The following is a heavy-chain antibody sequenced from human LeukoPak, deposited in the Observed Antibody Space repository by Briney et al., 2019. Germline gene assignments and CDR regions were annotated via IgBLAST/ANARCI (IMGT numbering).Heavy chain of an antibody. CDR3: ARDRFWGSYSEGAFDC. V-gene: IGHV3-11*01. Sequence: GGSLRLSCAASGFTFSDYYMSWIRQAPGKGLEWVSYVSSGSGNTIYHADSVMGRFTIARDNAKNSLYLQMDSLRAGDTAVYYCARDRFWGSYSEGAFDCWGQGTLVTVSS. J-gene: IGHJ4*02. D-gene: IGHD1-26*01. CDR2: VSSGSGNTI. CDR1: GFTFSDYY.